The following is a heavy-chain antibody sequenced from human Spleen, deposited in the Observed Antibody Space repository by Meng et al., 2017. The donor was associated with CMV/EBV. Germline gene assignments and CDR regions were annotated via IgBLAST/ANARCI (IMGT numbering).Heavy chain of an antibody. Sequence: GGSLRLSWAASGFTFSSYWMHWVRQAPGKGLVWVSRITSDGSITTYADSMKGRFTISRDNAENTLYLQMDSLRPEYTAVYYRTGPGVCYSGMDVWGQGTMVTVSS. V-gene: IGHV3-74*01. CDR3: TGPGVCYSGMDV. D-gene: IGHD3-10*01. J-gene: IGHJ6*02. CDR1: GFTFSSYW. CDR2: ITSDGSIT.